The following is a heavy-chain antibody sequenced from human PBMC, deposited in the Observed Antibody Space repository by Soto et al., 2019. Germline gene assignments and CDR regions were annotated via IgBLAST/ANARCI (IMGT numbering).Heavy chain of an antibody. J-gene: IGHJ6*02. CDR3: ARDIVSHYYYGMDV. D-gene: IGHD2-21*01. CDR1: GFTFSSYS. Sequence: PGGSLRLSCAASGFTFSSYSMNWVRQAPGKGLEWVSSISSSSSYIYYADSVKGRFTISRDNAKNSLYLQMNSLRAEDTAVYYCARDIVSHYYYGMDVWGQGTTVTVSS. V-gene: IGHV3-21*01. CDR2: ISSSSSYI.